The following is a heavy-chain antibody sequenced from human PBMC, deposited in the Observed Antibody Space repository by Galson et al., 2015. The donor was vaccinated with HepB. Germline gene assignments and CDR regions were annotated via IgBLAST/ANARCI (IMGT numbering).Heavy chain of an antibody. J-gene: IGHJ4*02. D-gene: IGHD3-10*01. CDR2: ISGSGGST. CDR3: AKAPYSRGVWGSHGHDTALDY. Sequence: SLRLSCAASGFTFSSYAMSWVRQAPGKGLEWVSTISGSGGSTYYADSVKGRFTISRDNSKNTLYLQMNSLRAEDTAVYYCAKAPYSRGVWGSHGHDTALDYWGQGTLVTVSS. CDR1: GFTFSSYA. V-gene: IGHV3-23*01.